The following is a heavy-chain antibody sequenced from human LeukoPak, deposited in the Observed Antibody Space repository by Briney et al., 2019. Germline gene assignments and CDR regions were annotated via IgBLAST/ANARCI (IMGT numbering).Heavy chain of an antibody. CDR2: MSYDGTNR. CDR1: GFTFNTFN. D-gene: IGHD6-19*01. J-gene: IGHJ5*01. V-gene: IGHV3-30-3*01. CDR3: AREYTSGWFDF. Sequence: PGGSLRLSCATSGFTFNTFNVHWVRQAPGKGLEWATCMSYDGTNRYSADSVKGRFTISRDSSKNTVYLQMDSLRVEDTGLYYCAREYTSGWFDFWGQGTRVTVSS.